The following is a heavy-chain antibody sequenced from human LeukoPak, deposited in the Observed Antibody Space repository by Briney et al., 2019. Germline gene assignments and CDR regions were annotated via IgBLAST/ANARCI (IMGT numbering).Heavy chain of an antibody. V-gene: IGHV3-7*01. Sequence: GGSLRLSCAASGFTFSSYWMSWVRQAPGKGLEWVANIKQDGSEKYYADSVEGRFTISRDNSKSTLYLQLNSLRVEDTAVYYCAKDRHFYGAGTYYNLDYWGQGTLVTVSS. CDR2: IKQDGSEK. CDR1: GFTFSSYW. D-gene: IGHD3-10*01. J-gene: IGHJ4*02. CDR3: AKDRHFYGAGTYYNLDY.